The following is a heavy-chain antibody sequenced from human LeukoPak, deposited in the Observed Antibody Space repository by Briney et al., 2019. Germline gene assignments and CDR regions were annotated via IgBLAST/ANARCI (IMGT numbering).Heavy chain of an antibody. CDR3: ASVNSYCSGGSCYSGYFDY. CDR1: GFTFSSYA. Sequence: GSLRLSCAASGFTFSSYAMSWVRQAPGKGLEWIGEINHSGSTNYNPSLKSRVTISVDTSKNQFSLKLSSVTAADTAVYYCASVNSYCSGGSCYSGYFDYWGQGTLVTVSS. CDR2: INHSGST. V-gene: IGHV4-34*01. J-gene: IGHJ4*02. D-gene: IGHD2-15*01.